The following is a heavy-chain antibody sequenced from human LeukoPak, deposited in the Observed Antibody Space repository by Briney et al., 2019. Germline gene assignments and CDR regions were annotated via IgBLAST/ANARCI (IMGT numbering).Heavy chain of an antibody. CDR2: IYYSGST. V-gene: IGHV4-59*08. CDR1: GGSISSYY. D-gene: IGHD3-10*01. CDR3: ARGGTTMVRGVPIDY. Sequence: SETLSLTCTVSGGSISSYYWSWIRQPPGKGLEWIGYIYYSGSTNYNPSLKSRVTISVDTSKNQFFLKLSSVTAADTAVYYCARGGTTMVRGVPIDYWGQGTLVTVSS. J-gene: IGHJ4*02.